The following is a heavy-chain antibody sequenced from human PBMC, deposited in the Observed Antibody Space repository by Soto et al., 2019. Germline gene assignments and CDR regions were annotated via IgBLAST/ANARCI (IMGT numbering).Heavy chain of an antibody. CDR1: GFTFSSYS. Sequence: QVQLVESGGGVVQPGRSLRLSCAASGFTFSSYSMNWVRQAPGKGLEWVSLIWNDGSNKYYADSVKGRFTISRDNSKNTLDLQMSMLRDEDRAMYYGAGVYGAARGASYGWIYYYTLDVWGQGTMVTVSS. J-gene: IGHJ6*02. V-gene: IGHV3-33*01. CDR2: IWNDGSNK. D-gene: IGHD5-18*01. CDR3: AGVYGAARGASYGWIYYYTLDV.